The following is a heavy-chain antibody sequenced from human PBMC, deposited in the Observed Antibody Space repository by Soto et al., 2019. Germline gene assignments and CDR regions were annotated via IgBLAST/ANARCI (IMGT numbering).Heavy chain of an antibody. Sequence: EVQLVESGGGLVKPGGSLRLSCAASGFTFSNAWMSWVRQAPGKGLEWVGRIKSKTDGGTTDYAAPVKGRFTISRDDSKNTLYLQMNSLKTEDTAVYYCTTVPKYGSGSWAFDYWGQGTLVTVSS. J-gene: IGHJ4*02. CDR3: TTVPKYGSGSWAFDY. V-gene: IGHV3-15*01. D-gene: IGHD3-10*01. CDR1: GFTFSNAW. CDR2: IKSKTDGGTT.